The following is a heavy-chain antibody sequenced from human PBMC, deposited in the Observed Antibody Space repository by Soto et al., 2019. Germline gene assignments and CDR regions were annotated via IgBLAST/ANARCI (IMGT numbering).Heavy chain of an antibody. Sequence: PGGSLRLSCAASGFTFSDYYMSWIRQAPGKGLEWVSYISSSGSTIYYADSVKGRFTISRDNAKNSLYLQMNSLRAEDTAVYYCARVRGYCSGGSCYNWFDPWGQGTLVTVSS. CDR2: ISSSGSTI. CDR1: GFTFSDYY. V-gene: IGHV3-11*01. J-gene: IGHJ5*02. CDR3: ARVRGYCSGGSCYNWFDP. D-gene: IGHD2-15*01.